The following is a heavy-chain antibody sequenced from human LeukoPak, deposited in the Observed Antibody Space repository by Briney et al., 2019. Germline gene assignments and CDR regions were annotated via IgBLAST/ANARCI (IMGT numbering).Heavy chain of an antibody. CDR3: AKGYKASPLDY. Sequence: GGSLRLSCAASGFIFSSYAMSWVRQAPGKGLEWVSAISAGGGTYYADSVKGRFTISRDDSKNTLYLQMNSLRAEDTAVYYCAKGYKASPLDYWGQGTLVTVSS. CDR1: GFIFSSYA. CDR2: ISAGGGT. V-gene: IGHV3-23*01. D-gene: IGHD3-10*01. J-gene: IGHJ4*02.